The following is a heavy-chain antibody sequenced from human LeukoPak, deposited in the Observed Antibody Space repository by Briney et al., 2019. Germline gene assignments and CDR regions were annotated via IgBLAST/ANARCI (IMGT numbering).Heavy chain of an antibody. Sequence: ASVKVSCKASGYTFTSYDINWVRQATGQGLEWMGWMNPNSGNTGYAQKFQGRVTMTRDMSTSTVYMELSSLRSEDTAVYYCARGNGYNAFDYWGQGTLVTVSS. CDR3: ARGNGYNAFDY. V-gene: IGHV1-8*01. CDR2: MNPNSGNT. CDR1: GYTFTSYD. J-gene: IGHJ4*02. D-gene: IGHD5-24*01.